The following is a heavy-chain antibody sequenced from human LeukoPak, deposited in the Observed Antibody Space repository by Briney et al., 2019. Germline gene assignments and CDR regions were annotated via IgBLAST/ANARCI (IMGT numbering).Heavy chain of an antibody. D-gene: IGHD5-12*01. CDR3: ARAQSGICWLSHFDY. CDR1: GFTFSSNY. V-gene: IGHV3-66*01. CDR2: IYSGGST. Sequence: GGSLRLSCAASGFTFSSNYMSWVRQAPGKGLEWVAVIYSGGSTYYADSVKGRFTISRDNSKNTLYLQMNSLRAEDTAVYYCARAQSGICWLSHFDYWGQGTLVTVSS. J-gene: IGHJ4*02.